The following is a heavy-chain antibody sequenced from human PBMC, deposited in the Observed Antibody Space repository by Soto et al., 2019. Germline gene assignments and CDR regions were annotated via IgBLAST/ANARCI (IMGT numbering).Heavy chain of an antibody. CDR3: ERALWGSPLGVVFDI. D-gene: IGHD3-3*01. CDR2: INAGNGNT. J-gene: IGHJ3*02. CDR1: GYTFTSYA. V-gene: IGHV1-3*01. Sequence: ASVKGSCKASGYTFTSYAMHLGRQAPGQRLEWMGWINAGNGNTKYSQKFQGRVTITRDTSASTAYMELSSLRSEDTAVYYCERALWGSPLGVVFDIWGQGTMVTVSS.